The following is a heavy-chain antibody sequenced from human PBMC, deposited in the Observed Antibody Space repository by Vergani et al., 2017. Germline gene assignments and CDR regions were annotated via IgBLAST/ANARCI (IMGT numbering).Heavy chain of an antibody. CDR3: AGGPDSSSSQFDY. J-gene: IGHJ4*02. CDR2: IYYSGST. V-gene: IGHV4-59*01. CDR1: GGSISSYY. Sequence: QVQLQESGPGLVKPSETLSLTCTVSGGSISSYYWSWIRQPPGKGLEWIGYIYYSGSTNYNPSLKSRVTISVDTSKNQFSLKLSSVTAADTAVYYCAGGPDSSSSQFDYWGQGTLVTVSS. D-gene: IGHD6-6*01.